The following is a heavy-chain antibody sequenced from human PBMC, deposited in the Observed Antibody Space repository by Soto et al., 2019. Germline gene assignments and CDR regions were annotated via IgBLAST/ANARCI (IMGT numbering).Heavy chain of an antibody. CDR1: GGSISSYY. D-gene: IGHD3-16*01. V-gene: IGHV4-59*01. Sequence: SETLSLTCTVSGGSISSYYWSWIRQPPGKGLEWIGYIFYSGSTNYNPSLKSRVTISVDTSKNQFSLKLRSVTAADTAVYYCARDSNFWGPFDPWGQGTLVTVSS. CDR2: IFYSGST. CDR3: ARDSNFWGPFDP. J-gene: IGHJ5*02.